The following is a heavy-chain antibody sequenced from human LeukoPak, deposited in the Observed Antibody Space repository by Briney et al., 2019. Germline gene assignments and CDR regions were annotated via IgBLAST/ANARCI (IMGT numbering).Heavy chain of an antibody. V-gene: IGHV3-74*01. Sequence: GGSLRLSCAASGNYWMHWVRQAPGKGLVWVSHINGDGSWTTYADSVKGRFTISKDNAKNTAYLQMNNLRAEDTAVYYCVSFYETYWGRGTLVTVSS. D-gene: IGHD2-2*01. CDR2: INGDGSWT. CDR1: GNYW. CDR3: VSFYETY. J-gene: IGHJ4*02.